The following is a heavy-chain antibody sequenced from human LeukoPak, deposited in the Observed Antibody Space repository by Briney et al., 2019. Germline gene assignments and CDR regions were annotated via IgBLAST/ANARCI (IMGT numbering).Heavy chain of an antibody. CDR3: ARGLRVSYGMDV. Sequence: SETLSLTCTVSGGSISNYYWTWIRQPPGKGLEWIGYIYYSGSTYYNPSLKSRVTISVDTSKNQFSLKLSSATAADTAVYYCARGLRVSYGMDVWGQGTTVTVSS. CDR1: GGSISNYY. V-gene: IGHV4-59*12. J-gene: IGHJ6*02. D-gene: IGHD3-10*01. CDR2: IYYSGST.